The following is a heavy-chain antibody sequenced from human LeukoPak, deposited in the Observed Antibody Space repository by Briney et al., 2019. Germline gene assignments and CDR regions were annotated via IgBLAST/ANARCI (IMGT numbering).Heavy chain of an antibody. CDR1: GGSISSSSHY. Sequence: SETLSLTCTVSGGSISSSSHYWGCIRQPPGKGLEWIGSIYYSGSTYYNPSLESRVTISVDTSKNQFSLKVSSVTAADTAVYYCARRGASSSEEYWGQGTLVIVSS. D-gene: IGHD6-6*01. V-gene: IGHV4-39*01. CDR3: ARRGASSSEEY. CDR2: IYYSGST. J-gene: IGHJ4*02.